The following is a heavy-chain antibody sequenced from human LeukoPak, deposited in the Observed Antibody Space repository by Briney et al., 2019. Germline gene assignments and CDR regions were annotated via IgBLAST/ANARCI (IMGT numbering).Heavy chain of an antibody. J-gene: IGHJ4*02. CDR2: FYYSGNT. CDR1: GGSIPISTYY. D-gene: IGHD5-18*01. Sequence: SETLSLTCTVSGGSIPISTYYWGWIRQPPGKGLDWIGSFYYSGNTYYNPSLKSRVTISVDSSKNQFSLRLSSVTAADTAVYYCTRWEYRYGTVDDYWGQGTLVTVSS. V-gene: IGHV4-39*01. CDR3: TRWEYRYGTVDDY.